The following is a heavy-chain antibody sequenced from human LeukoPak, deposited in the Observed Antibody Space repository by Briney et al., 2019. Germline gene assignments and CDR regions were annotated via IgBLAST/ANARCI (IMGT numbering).Heavy chain of an antibody. V-gene: IGHV1-69*13. CDR3: ARVPLEMATMVDWYFDL. CDR1: GGTFSSYA. CDR2: IIPIFGTA. D-gene: IGHD5-24*01. Sequence: GASVKVSCKASGGTFSSYAISWVRQAPGQGLEWMGGIIPIFGTANYAQKFQGRVTITADESTSTAYMELSSLRSEDTAVYYCARVPLEMATMVDWYFDLWGRGTLVTVSS. J-gene: IGHJ2*01.